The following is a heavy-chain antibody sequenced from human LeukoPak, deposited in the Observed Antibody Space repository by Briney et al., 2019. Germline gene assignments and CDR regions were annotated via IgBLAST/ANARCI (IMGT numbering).Heavy chain of an antibody. Sequence: ASVKVSCKASGYTFTGYYMHWVRQAPGQGLEWMGWINPNTGDRGYAQKFQGRVSITSDTSISTAYMELGSLRSEDTAVYFCARTTSLTASGYDYWGQGTLVTVSS. D-gene: IGHD4-17*01. CDR1: GYTFTGYY. J-gene: IGHJ4*02. V-gene: IGHV1-8*03. CDR3: ARTTSLTASGYDY. CDR2: INPNTGDR.